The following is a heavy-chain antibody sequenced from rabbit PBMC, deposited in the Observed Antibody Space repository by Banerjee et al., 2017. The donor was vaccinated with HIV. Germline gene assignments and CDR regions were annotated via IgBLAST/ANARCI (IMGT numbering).Heavy chain of an antibody. J-gene: IGHJ4*01. Sequence: QSLEESGGDMVKPGASLTLTCTASGFDLSSYYYMCWVRQAPGKGLEWIACIRTGDGNTYYASWAKGRFTITRSTSLNTVTLQMTSLTAADTATYFCARDPYVINGDHTNNLWGPGTLVTVS. D-gene: IGHD1-1*01. CDR1: GFDLSSYYY. CDR3: ARDPYVINGDHTNNL. V-gene: IGHV1S40*01. CDR2: IRTGDGNT.